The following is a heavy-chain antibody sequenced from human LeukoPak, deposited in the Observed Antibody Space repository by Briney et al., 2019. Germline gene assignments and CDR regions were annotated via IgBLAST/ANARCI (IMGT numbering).Heavy chain of an antibody. Sequence: PGGSLRLSCAASGFTFSSYGMHWVRQAPGKGLEWVAVIWYDGSNKYYADSVKGRFTISRDNSKNTLYLQMNSLRAEDTAVYYCARDRVAARNRNALALWFDPWGQGTLVTVSS. J-gene: IGHJ5*02. V-gene: IGHV3-33*01. CDR3: ARDRVAARNRNALALWFDP. D-gene: IGHD3-3*02. CDR2: IWYDGSNK. CDR1: GFTFSSYG.